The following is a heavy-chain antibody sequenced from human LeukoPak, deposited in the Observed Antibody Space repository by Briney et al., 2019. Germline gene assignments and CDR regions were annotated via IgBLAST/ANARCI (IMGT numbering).Heavy chain of an antibody. Sequence: GGSLTLSCAASGFTVSSNYMNWIRQPPGKGLEWVSVIYSGDTTYYADSVKGRFTISRDNSKNTLYLQMNSLRAEDTAVYYCARAVSGGYYFDYWGQGTLVTVSS. V-gene: IGHV3-53*01. J-gene: IGHJ4*02. CDR3: ARAVSGGYYFDY. CDR1: GFTVSSNY. D-gene: IGHD1-26*01. CDR2: IYSGDTT.